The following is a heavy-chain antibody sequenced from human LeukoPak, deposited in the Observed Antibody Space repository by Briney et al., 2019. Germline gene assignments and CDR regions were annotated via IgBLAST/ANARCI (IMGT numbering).Heavy chain of an antibody. V-gene: IGHV4-59*01. CDR2: IYYSGST. J-gene: IGHJ3*02. CDR1: GGSISSYY. CDR3: ARDRKVGATSGAFDI. D-gene: IGHD1-26*01. Sequence: SETLSLTCTVSGGSISSYYWSWIRQPPGKGLDWIGYIYYSGSTNYNPSLKSRVTISVDTSKNQFSLKLSSVTAADTAVYYCARDRKVGATSGAFDIWGQGTMVTVSS.